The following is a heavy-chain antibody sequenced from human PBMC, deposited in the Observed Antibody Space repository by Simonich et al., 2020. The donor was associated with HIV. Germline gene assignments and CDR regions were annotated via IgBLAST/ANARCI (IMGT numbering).Heavy chain of an antibody. Sequence: EVQLVESGGGLVKPGGSLRLSCAASGFTFSSYSMNWVRQALGKGLEWVSSISSSSIYIYYADSGTGRFTISRDNAKNSLYLQMNSLRAEDTAVYYCARDGRKGSSTSCSDYWGQGTLVTVSS. CDR1: GFTFSSYS. CDR2: ISSSSIYI. D-gene: IGHD2-2*01. J-gene: IGHJ4*02. CDR3: ARDGRKGSSTSCSDY. V-gene: IGHV3-21*01.